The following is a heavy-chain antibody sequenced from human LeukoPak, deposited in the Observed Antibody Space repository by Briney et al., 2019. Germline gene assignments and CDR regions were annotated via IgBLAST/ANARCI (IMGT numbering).Heavy chain of an antibody. J-gene: IGHJ4*02. CDR3: AKGSSTSCYYGHFDY. D-gene: IGHD2-2*01. CDR2: ISGSGGST. CDR1: GFTFSSYA. V-gene: IGHV3-23*01. Sequence: GGSLRLSCAASGFTFSSYAMSWVRQAPGKGLEWVTAISGSGGSTYYADSVKGRFTIYRDNSKNTLYLQMNSLRAEDTAVYYCAKGSSTSCYYGHFDYWGQGTLVTVSS.